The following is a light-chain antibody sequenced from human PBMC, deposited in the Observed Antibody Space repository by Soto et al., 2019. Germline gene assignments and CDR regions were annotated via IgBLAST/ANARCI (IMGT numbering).Light chain of an antibody. CDR3: QHYVSPPIT. CDR1: QSVTSNY. CDR2: GAS. Sequence: EIVLTQSPGTLSLSPGEIATLSCRASQSVTSNYLAWYQQKPGQAPRLLVYGASSRATGISDRFSGSGSGTDFTLTISRLEPEDFAVYYCQHYVSPPITSGQGTRLEIK. V-gene: IGKV3-20*01. J-gene: IGKJ5*01.